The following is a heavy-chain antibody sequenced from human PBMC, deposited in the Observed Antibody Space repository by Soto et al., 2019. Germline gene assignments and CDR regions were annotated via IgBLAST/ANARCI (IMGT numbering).Heavy chain of an antibody. Sequence: EAQLLESGGGLVQPGGSLRLSCAASGFTFSRYAMSWVRQAPGKGLEWVSTVTGGGHTTYNADSVNGRFTISRNNSKNTLYLQMNNLSTEDTAIYYCASSSGDLDVYGMDIWGPGTTVTVFS. J-gene: IGHJ6*02. D-gene: IGHD3-10*01. CDR2: VTGGGHTT. CDR3: ASSSGDLDVYGMDI. V-gene: IGHV3-23*01. CDR1: GFTFSRYA.